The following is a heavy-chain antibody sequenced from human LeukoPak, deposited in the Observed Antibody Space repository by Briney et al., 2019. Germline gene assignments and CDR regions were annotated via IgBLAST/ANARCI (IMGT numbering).Heavy chain of an antibody. CDR1: GFTFSAYW. V-gene: IGHV3-7*01. CDR2: INPDGSGT. J-gene: IGHJ4*02. D-gene: IGHD4-17*01. Sequence: PGGSLRLSCAASGFTFSAYWMSWVRQGPGKGLDWVASINPDGSGTRYVDSVRRPFTISRDHAQNSLYLHMNSLSAEDTAVYYCVRLFGGVTTFDYWGQGTLITVSS. CDR3: VRLFGGVTTFDY.